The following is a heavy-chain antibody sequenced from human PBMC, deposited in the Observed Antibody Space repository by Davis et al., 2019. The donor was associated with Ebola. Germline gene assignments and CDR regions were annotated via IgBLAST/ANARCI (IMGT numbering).Heavy chain of an antibody. D-gene: IGHD3-22*01. J-gene: IGHJ6*02. Sequence: GESLKISCAASGFTFSSYSRNWVRQAPGKGLEWVSYISSSSSTIYYADSVKGRFTISRDNAKNSLYLQMNSLRDEDTAVYYCARDAAVYYYDSSGYYYYYGMDVWGQGTTVTVSS. CDR3: ARDAAVYYYDSSGYYYYYGMDV. V-gene: IGHV3-48*02. CDR1: GFTFSSYS. CDR2: ISSSSSTI.